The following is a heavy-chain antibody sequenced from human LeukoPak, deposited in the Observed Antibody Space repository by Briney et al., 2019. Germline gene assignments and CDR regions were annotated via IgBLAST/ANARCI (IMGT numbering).Heavy chain of an antibody. CDR2: ISYDGINK. Sequence: GGSLRLSCAASGFTFSSYAMHRVRQAPGKWLEWVAVISYDGINKYYAASVKGRFTTTRDNSKNTLYLQMNSLRAGDPAVYYCARDPGDWDLVGGADYWGQGTLVTVSS. V-gene: IGHV3-30-3*01. D-gene: IGHD5-12*01. CDR3: ARDPGDWDLVGGADY. CDR1: GFTFSSYA. J-gene: IGHJ4*02.